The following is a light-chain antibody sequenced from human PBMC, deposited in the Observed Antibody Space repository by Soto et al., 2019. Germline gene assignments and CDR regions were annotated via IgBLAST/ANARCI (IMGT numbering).Light chain of an antibody. CDR3: QQYNNWPIT. V-gene: IGKV3-20*01. CDR2: GTS. CDR1: QSVKSSY. Sequence: IVLTQAPATLSLSPGARAPLPCRASQSVKSSYLAWYQHKPGQAPRLLIYGTSSRATGIPDRFSGSGSGTDFTLTISRLEPEDFAVYYCQQYNNWPITFGQGTRLEI. J-gene: IGKJ5*01.